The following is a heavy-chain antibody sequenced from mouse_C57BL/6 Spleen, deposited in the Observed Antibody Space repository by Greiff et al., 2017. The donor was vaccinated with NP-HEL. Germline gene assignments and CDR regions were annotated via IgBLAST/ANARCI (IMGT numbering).Heavy chain of an antibody. CDR1: GYAFSSSW. CDR3: ARSLITTVPFAY. CDR2: IYPGDGDT. D-gene: IGHD1-1*01. V-gene: IGHV1-82*01. J-gene: IGHJ3*01. Sequence: VQLQQSGPELVKPGASVKISCKASGYAFSSSWMNWVKQRPGKGLEWIGRIYPGDGDTNYNGKFKGKATLTADKSSSTAYMQLSSLTSEDSAVYFCARSLITTVPFAYWGQGTLVTVSA.